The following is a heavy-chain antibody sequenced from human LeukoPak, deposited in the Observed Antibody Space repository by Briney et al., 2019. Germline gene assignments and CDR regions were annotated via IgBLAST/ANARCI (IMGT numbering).Heavy chain of an antibody. CDR3: ARGPFQQWLVHY. CDR1: GGTFSSYA. CDR2: IIPIFGTA. J-gene: IGHJ4*02. D-gene: IGHD6-19*01. V-gene: IGHV1-69*05. Sequence: SVKVSCKASGGTFSSYAISWVRQAPGQGLEWMGRIIPIFGTANYAQKFQGRVTITTDESTSTAYMELSSLRSEATAVYYCARGPFQQWLVHYWGQGTLVTVSS.